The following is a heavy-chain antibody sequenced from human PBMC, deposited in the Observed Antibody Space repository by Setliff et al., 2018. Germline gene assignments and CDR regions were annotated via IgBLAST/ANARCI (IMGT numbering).Heavy chain of an antibody. Sequence: ASVKVSCKASGGSFNTYAISRVRQAPGQGLEWLGGIIPVFGATNYAQKFQGRLTITTDKPTTTAYMELSSLRSDDTAVYYCATEGGSTITRHYMDVWGKGTTVTVSS. D-gene: IGHD4-4*01. J-gene: IGHJ6*03. CDR2: IIPVFGAT. CDR1: GGSFNTYA. CDR3: ATEGGSTITRHYMDV. V-gene: IGHV1-69*05.